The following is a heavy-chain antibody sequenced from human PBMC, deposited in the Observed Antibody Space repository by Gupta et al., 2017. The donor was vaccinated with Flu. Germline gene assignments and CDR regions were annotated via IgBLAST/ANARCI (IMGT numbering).Heavy chain of an antibody. V-gene: IGHV3-30*18. CDR2: ISHDGGNY. J-gene: IGHJ6*02. CDR1: GFSFSNYG. D-gene: IGHD3-10*01. CDR3: AKDWRWNYNNYGMNV. Sequence: QARLVESGGGVVQPGRSLRLSCAAFGFSFSNYGMHWVRQAPGKGLEWVAVISHDGGNYYHTDYVKVRFTISRDNSKNTLYLKMSSLRTEDTAVYYGAKDWRWNYNNYGMNVWGQGTTGTVSS.